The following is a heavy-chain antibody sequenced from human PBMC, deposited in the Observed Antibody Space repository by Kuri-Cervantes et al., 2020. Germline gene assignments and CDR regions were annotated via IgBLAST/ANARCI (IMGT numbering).Heavy chain of an antibody. Sequence: GGSLRLSCAASGFTFSSYAMHWVRQAPGKGLEWVAVISYDGSNKYYADSVKGRFTISRDNSKNMLYLQMNSLRAEDTAVYYCAKVVGDSSGSWFDYWGQGTLVTVSS. CDR1: GFTFSSYA. D-gene: IGHD3-22*01. CDR2: ISYDGSNK. J-gene: IGHJ4*02. CDR3: AKVVGDSSGSWFDY. V-gene: IGHV3-30-3*01.